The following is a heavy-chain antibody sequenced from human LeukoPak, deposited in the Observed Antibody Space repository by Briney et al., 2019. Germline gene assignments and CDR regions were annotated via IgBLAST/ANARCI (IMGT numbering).Heavy chain of an antibody. V-gene: IGHV1-2*02. CDR2: ITPNSGGT. CDR1: GYTFTDYY. D-gene: IGHD3-9*01. J-gene: IGHJ5*02. Sequence: GASVKVSFKASGYTFTDYYIHWVRQAPGQGLEWMGWITPNSGGTNYAQKFQGRVTMTRDTSISTASLELRSLTSDDTAVYYCARLEGTGYRGGWFDPWGQGSLVTVSS. CDR3: ARLEGTGYRGGWFDP.